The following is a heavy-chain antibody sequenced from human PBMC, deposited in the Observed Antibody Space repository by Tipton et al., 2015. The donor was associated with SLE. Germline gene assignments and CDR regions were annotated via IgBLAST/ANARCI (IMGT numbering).Heavy chain of an antibody. Sequence: LRLSCTVSGDSISSSSYYWGWIRQPPGKGLEWIGSIYYSGSTFYNPSLKSRVTISVDTSKTQFSLKLTSVTAADTAVYYCARDPGRLGKAFDFWGQGTMVTVSS. CDR2: IYYSGST. CDR3: ARDPGRLGKAFDF. D-gene: IGHD3-9*01. J-gene: IGHJ3*01. CDR1: GDSISSSSYY. V-gene: IGHV4-39*02.